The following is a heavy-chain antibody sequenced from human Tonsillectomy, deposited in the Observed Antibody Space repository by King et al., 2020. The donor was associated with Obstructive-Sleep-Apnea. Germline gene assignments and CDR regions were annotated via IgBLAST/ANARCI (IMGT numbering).Heavy chain of an antibody. Sequence: VQLVESGGGVVQPGRSLRLSCEASAFIFSSYVMHWVRQAPGKGLEWVALMSYDGSKVSYAESVTGRFTVSRDNSKNTLYLQMSSLRAEDTAVYYCARDYGNSYGYENYFDPWGQGTLVTVSP. J-gene: IGHJ5*02. CDR1: AFIFSSYV. V-gene: IGHV3-30*03. D-gene: IGHD5-18*01. CDR3: ARDYGNSYGYENYFDP. CDR2: MSYDGSKV.